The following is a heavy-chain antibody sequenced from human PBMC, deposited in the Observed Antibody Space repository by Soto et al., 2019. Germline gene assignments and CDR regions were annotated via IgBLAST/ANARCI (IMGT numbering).Heavy chain of an antibody. Sequence: PGESLTISCTCAGNTFTYYWIGWVRQLPGKGLEWMGIIYPGDSDTRYSPSFQGHVTITVDKSTSTAYLQWNTLKASDTAMYYCATHTNYDFWSGYYPAMDVWGQGTTVTVSS. CDR2: IYPGDSDT. J-gene: IGHJ6*02. CDR1: GNTFTYYW. CDR3: ATHTNYDFWSGYYPAMDV. D-gene: IGHD3-3*01. V-gene: IGHV5-51*01.